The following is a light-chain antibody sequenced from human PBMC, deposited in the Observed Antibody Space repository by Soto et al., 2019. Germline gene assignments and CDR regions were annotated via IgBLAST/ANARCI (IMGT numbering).Light chain of an antibody. CDR1: SSDVGSYNL. Sequence: QYVLTQPASVSGSPGQSITISWSGTSSDVGSYNLVSWYQQLPGKAPKLIIYEVNERPSGISDRFSGSKSGNTASLTISGLQGEDEADYYCCSYVGSSILMFGGGTKLTVL. J-gene: IGLJ3*02. CDR2: EVN. CDR3: CSYVGSSILM. V-gene: IGLV2-23*02.